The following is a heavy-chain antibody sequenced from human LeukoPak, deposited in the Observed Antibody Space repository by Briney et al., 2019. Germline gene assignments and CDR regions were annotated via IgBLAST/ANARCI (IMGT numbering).Heavy chain of an antibody. CDR1: GDSVSSNSAA. CDR2: TYYRSKWYN. V-gene: IGHV6-1*01. D-gene: IGHD6-13*01. J-gene: IGHJ4*02. CDR3: ARVPLGILAAAGTFYFDY. Sequence: SQTLSLTCAISGDSVSSNSAAWNWIRQSPSRGLEWLGRTYYRSKWYNDYAVSVKSRITINPDASKNQFSLQLNSVTPEDTAVYYCARVPLGILAAAGTFYFDYWGQGTLVTVPS.